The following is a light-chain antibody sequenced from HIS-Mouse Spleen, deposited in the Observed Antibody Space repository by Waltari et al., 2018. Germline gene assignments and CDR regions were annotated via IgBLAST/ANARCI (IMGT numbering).Light chain of an antibody. Sequence: QSALTQPASVSGSPGQSITISCPGTSSAVGGYNYVSGYQQHPGKAPKLMIYDVSNRPSGVSNRFSGSKSGNTASLTISGLQAEDEADYYCSSYTSSSTYVFGTGTKVTVL. J-gene: IGLJ1*01. CDR2: DVS. V-gene: IGLV2-14*03. CDR1: SSAVGGYNY. CDR3: SSYTSSSTYV.